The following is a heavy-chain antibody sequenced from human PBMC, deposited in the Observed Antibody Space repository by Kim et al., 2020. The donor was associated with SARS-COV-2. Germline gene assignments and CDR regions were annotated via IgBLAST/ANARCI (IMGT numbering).Heavy chain of an antibody. D-gene: IGHD1-1*01. Sequence: SETLSLTCAVSGDSFSSVAYYWSWIRRPPGRGLEWIGYISYSGSKYFNPSLQSRVTMSVDTSKNQFSLDLSSVTAADTVVYFCARDQGGRYVDYLGQGA. CDR3: ARDQGGRYVDY. V-gene: IGHV4-30-4*01. CDR2: ISYSGSK. CDR1: GDSFSSVAYY. J-gene: IGHJ4*02.